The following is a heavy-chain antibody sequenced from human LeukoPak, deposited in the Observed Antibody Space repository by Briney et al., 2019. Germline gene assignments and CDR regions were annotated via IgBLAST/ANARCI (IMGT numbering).Heavy chain of an antibody. V-gene: IGHV4-4*07. D-gene: IGHD6-13*01. CDR2: IDSSGRT. CDR1: GGSTTGYY. J-gene: IGHJ4*02. Sequence: SETLSLTCTVSGGSTTGYYWSWIRQPAGKGLEWIGRIDSSGRTNYNPSLKSRVTISVDTSKNQFSLKLTSVTAADTAVYYCARDAASGTSIDYLDYCGQGTLVTVSS. CDR3: ARDAASGTSIDYLDY.